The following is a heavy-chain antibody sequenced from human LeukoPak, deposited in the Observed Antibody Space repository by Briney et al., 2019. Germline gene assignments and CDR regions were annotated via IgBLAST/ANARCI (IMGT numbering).Heavy chain of an antibody. CDR3: ARGGSGYDFDF. J-gene: IGHJ4*02. CDR2: IWYDGSNK. V-gene: IGHV3-33*01. D-gene: IGHD5-12*01. CDR1: GFTFTSYG. Sequence: PGTSLRLSCAASGFTFTSYGMHWVRQAPGKGLEWVAVIWYDGSNKYYVDSVKGRFTISRDNSKYTLYLQMNSLRAEDTAVYYCARGGSGYDFDFWGQGTLVTVSS.